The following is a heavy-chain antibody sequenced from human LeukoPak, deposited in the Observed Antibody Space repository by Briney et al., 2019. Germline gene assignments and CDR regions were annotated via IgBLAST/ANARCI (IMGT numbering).Heavy chain of an antibody. Sequence: ASVKVSCKASGYTFTGYYMHWVRQAPGQGLEWMGWINPNSGGTNYAQKFQGRVTMTRDTSISTAYMELSRLRSDDTAVYYCARDLGGWFGELLYPHYFDYWGQGTPVTVSS. V-gene: IGHV1-2*02. J-gene: IGHJ4*02. CDR1: GYTFTGYY. CDR3: ARDLGGWFGELLYPHYFDY. CDR2: INPNSGGT. D-gene: IGHD3-10*01.